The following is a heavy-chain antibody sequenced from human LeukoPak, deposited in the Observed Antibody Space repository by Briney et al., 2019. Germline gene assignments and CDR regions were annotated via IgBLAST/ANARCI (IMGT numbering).Heavy chain of an antibody. CDR3: ATDFVDTAMVGY. CDR2: FDPEDGET. CDR1: GGTFSSYA. D-gene: IGHD5-18*01. Sequence: ASVKVSCKASGGTFSSYAISWVRQAPGKGLEWMGGFDPEDGETIYAQKFQGRVTMTEDTSTDTAYMELSSLRSEDTAVYYCATDFVDTAMVGYWGQGTLVTVSS. V-gene: IGHV1-24*01. J-gene: IGHJ4*02.